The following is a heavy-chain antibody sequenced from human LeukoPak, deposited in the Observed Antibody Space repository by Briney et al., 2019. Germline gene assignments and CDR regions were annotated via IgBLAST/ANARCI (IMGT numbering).Heavy chain of an antibody. CDR3: AREILHSDSSGYYFCMDV. Sequence: ASETLSLTCAVSGGSISSSNWWSWVRQPPGKGLEWIGEIYHSGSTNYNPSLKSRVTISVDKSKNQFSLKLSSVTAADTAVYYCAREILHSDSSGYYFCMDVWGQGTTVTVSS. D-gene: IGHD3-22*01. CDR2: IYHSGST. V-gene: IGHV4-4*02. CDR1: GGSISSSNW. J-gene: IGHJ6*02.